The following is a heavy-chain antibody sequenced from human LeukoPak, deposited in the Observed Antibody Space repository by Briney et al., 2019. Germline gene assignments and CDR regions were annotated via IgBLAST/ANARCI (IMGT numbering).Heavy chain of an antibody. CDR2: ISYDGSNK. J-gene: IGHJ3*02. Sequence: PGRSLRLSCAASGFTFSSYAMHWVRQAPGKGLEWVAVISYDGSNKYYADSVKGRFTISRDNSKNTLYLQMNSLRAEDTAVYYCARDQLRAFDIWGQGTMVTVSS. CDR3: ARDQLRAFDI. V-gene: IGHV3-30-3*01. D-gene: IGHD5-24*01. CDR1: GFTFSSYA.